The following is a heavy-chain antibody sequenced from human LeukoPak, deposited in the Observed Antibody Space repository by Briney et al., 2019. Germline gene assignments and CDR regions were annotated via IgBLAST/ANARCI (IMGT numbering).Heavy chain of an antibody. J-gene: IGHJ4*02. CDR3: ERYASYKYSGTYYYDY. CDR2: IDSYNSI. D-gene: IGHD1-26*01. V-gene: IGHV3-69-1*02. Sequence: GGSLRLSCAASGFTFDIYTMIWVRQAPGKGLEWVSSIDSYNSIYYADSLKGRFTISRDNAKNSLYLQMNSLGAQDTAVYYCERYASYKYSGTYYYDYWGQGTLVSVSS. CDR1: GFTFDIYT.